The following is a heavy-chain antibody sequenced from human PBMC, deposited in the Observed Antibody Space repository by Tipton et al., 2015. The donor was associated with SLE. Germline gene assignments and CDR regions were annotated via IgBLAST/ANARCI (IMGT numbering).Heavy chain of an antibody. V-gene: IGHV3-30*02. CDR3: AKEFYDLPV. CDR2: IRFDGSNK. Sequence: SLRLSCVASGFTFSSYGMHWIRQAPGKGLEWVAFIRFDGSNKYYADSVKGRFTISRDNSKNTVYLQMSSLRAEDTAVYYCAKEFYDLPVWGQGTTVTVSS. CDR1: GFTFSSYG. J-gene: IGHJ6*02. D-gene: IGHD3-3*01.